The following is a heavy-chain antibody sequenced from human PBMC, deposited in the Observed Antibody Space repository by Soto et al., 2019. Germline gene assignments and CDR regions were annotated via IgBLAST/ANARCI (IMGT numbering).Heavy chain of an antibody. Sequence: PSETLSLTCTVSGGSISSGGYYWSWIRQHPGKGLEWIGYIYYSGSTYYNPSLKSRVTISVDTSKNQFSLKLSSVTAADTAVYYCAHSSTRGGLDYWGQGTLVTVSS. J-gene: IGHJ4*02. CDR2: IYYSGST. CDR1: GGSISSGGYY. V-gene: IGHV4-31*03. CDR3: AHSSTRGGLDY. D-gene: IGHD2-2*01.